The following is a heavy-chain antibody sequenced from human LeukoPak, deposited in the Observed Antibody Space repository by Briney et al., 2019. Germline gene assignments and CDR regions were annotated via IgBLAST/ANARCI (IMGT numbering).Heavy chain of an antibody. CDR3: ARGWFGEFHFDY. V-gene: IGHV4-34*01. J-gene: IGHJ4*02. D-gene: IGHD3-10*01. CDR2: INRSGST. Sequence: SETLSLTCAVYGGSFSGYYWSWIRQPPGEGLGWIGEINRSGSTNYNPSLKSRVTISVDTSKNQFSLKLSSVTAADTAVYYCARGWFGEFHFDYWGQGTLVTVSS. CDR1: GGSFSGYY.